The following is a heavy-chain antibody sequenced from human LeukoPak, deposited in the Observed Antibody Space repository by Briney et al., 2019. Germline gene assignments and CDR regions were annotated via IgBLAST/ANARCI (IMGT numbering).Heavy chain of an antibody. J-gene: IGHJ4*02. CDR2: ISVYNGNT. D-gene: IGHD3-22*01. Sequence: ASVKVSCKASGYIFTSYGVTWVRQAPGQGLEWMGWISVYNGNTNYAQKLQGRVTMTTDISTSTAYMELRSLRSGDTAVYYCARGMVTAYYYDSIGYYPNDYWGQGTLVTVSS. CDR1: GYIFTSYG. CDR3: ARGMVTAYYYDSIGYYPNDY. V-gene: IGHV1-18*01.